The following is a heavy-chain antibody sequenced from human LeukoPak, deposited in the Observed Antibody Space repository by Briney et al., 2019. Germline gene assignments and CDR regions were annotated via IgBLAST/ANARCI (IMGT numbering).Heavy chain of an antibody. CDR3: ASVLGCYYPHVFHI. D-gene: IGHD1-26*01. CDR2: IWYDGSNK. V-gene: IGHV3-33*03. CDR1: GFTFSSYG. J-gene: IGHJ3*02. Sequence: GGSLRLSCAASGFTFSSYGMHGVRQAPGKGLEWVADIWYDGSNKHYADSVKGRFTISRDNAKNALYLQMNSLRAEETAVYYCASVLGCYYPHVFHIWGQGTIVTVSS.